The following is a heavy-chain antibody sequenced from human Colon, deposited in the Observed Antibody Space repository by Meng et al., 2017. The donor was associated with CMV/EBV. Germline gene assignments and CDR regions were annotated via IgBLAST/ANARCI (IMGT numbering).Heavy chain of an antibody. Sequence: SETLSLTCSVSGGSINRGDNYWSWIRRPPGKGLEWLGYIFSNGNTYYNPSLKSRITISLDTSKNQFSLNVNSVTAADTAVYFCARARTIIFDDWGQGALVTVSS. CDR3: ARARTIIFDD. V-gene: IGHV4-30-4*08. CDR1: GGSINRGDNY. CDR2: IFSNGNT. J-gene: IGHJ4*02. D-gene: IGHD5-24*01.